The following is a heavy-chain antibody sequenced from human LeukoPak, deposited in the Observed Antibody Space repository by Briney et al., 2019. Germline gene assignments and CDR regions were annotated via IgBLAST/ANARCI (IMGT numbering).Heavy chain of an antibody. CDR1: GYTLTELS. CDR2: FDPEDGET. CDR3: ATPPPKLKHYGDYYWYFDL. Sequence: ASVKVSCKVSGYTLTELSMHWVRQAPGKGLEWMGGFDPEDGETIYAQKFQGRVTMTEDTSTDTAYMELSSLRSEGTAVYYCATPPPKLKHYGDYYWYFDLWGRGTLVTVSS. J-gene: IGHJ2*01. V-gene: IGHV1-24*01. D-gene: IGHD4-17*01.